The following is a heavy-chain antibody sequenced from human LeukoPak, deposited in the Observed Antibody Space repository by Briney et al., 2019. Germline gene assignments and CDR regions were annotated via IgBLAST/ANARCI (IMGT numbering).Heavy chain of an antibody. D-gene: IGHD2-21*02. V-gene: IGHV1-18*01. CDR2: ISAYNGNT. J-gene: IGHJ5*02. CDR1: GYTFTSYG. CDR3: ARDRNCGGDCYSGRYNWFDP. Sequence: ASVKVSCKASGYTFTSYGISWVRQAPGQGLEWMGWISAYNGNTNYAQKLQGRVTMTTDTSTSTAYMELRSLRSDDTAVYYCARDRNCGGDCYSGRYNWFDPWGQGTLVTVSS.